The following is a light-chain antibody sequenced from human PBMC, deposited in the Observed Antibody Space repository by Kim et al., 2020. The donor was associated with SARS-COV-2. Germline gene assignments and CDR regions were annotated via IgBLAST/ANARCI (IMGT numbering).Light chain of an antibody. J-gene: IGLJ1*01. Sequence: ALGQTVRITCQGDSLRSYYASWYQQKPGQAPVLLIYDKNNRPSGIPDRFSGSSSGNTASLTITGAQAEDEADYYCNSRDSSGNHYVFGTGTKVTVL. V-gene: IGLV3-19*01. CDR2: DKN. CDR1: SLRSYY. CDR3: NSRDSSGNHYV.